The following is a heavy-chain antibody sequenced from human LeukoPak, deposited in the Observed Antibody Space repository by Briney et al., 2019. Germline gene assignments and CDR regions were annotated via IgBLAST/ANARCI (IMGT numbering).Heavy chain of an antibody. Sequence: SETLSLTCAVYGGSFSGYYWSWIRQPPGKGLEWIGEINHSGSTDYNPSLKSRVTISVATSKNQFSLKLSSVTAADTAVYYCARDAGYEYSSSSVVDYWGQGTLVTVSS. D-gene: IGHD6-6*01. CDR1: GGSFSGYY. CDR3: ARDAGYEYSSSSVVDY. V-gene: IGHV4-34*01. J-gene: IGHJ4*02. CDR2: INHSGST.